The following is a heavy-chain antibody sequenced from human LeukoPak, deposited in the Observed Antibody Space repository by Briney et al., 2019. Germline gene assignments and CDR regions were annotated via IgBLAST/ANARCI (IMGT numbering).Heavy chain of an antibody. CDR3: SISFWGGDWHDY. J-gene: IGHJ4*02. D-gene: IGHD2-21*02. Sequence: KPGGSLRLSCAASGFTFSNAWMSWVRQAPGKGLEWVGRIKSKTDGGTTDYAAPVRGRFTISRHDSTNTLYLRMNSLKTEDTGVYYCSISFWGGDWHDYWGQGTLVTVSS. CDR1: GFTFSNAW. V-gene: IGHV3-15*01. CDR2: IKSKTDGGTT.